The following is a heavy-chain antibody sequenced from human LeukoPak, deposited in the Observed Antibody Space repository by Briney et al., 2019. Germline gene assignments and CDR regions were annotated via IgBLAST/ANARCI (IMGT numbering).Heavy chain of an antibody. CDR1: GYSFTSYW. CDR2: IYPSDSDT. J-gene: IGHJ3*01. V-gene: IGHV5-51*01. CDR3: ARHFQGHAFDV. Sequence: LGESLKISCKGSGYSFTSYWIGWVRQMPGKGLEWLGSIYPSDSDTRYSPSFRGQVTISADKSVSTAYLQWSSLKASDTAMYYCARHFQGHAFDVWGQGTMVTVSS.